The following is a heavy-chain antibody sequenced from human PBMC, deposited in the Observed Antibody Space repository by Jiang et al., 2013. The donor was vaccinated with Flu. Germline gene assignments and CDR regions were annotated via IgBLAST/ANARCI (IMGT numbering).Heavy chain of an antibody. D-gene: IGHD1-26*01. Sequence: RFTISRDNSKNTLYLQMNSLRAEDTAVYYCAKNAGSGSYQKNWGQGTLVTVSS. J-gene: IGHJ4*02. CDR3: AKNAGSGSYQKN. V-gene: IGHV3-23*01.